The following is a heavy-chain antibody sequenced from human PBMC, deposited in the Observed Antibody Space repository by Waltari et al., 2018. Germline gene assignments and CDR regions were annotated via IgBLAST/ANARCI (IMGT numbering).Heavy chain of an antibody. CDR2: SIPIFGTA. Sequence: QVQLVQSGAEVKKPGSSVTVSCKASGGTFSSYAISWVRQAPGQGLEWMGGSIPIFGTANYAQKCQGRVTNTADESTSTAYMELSSLRSEDTAVYYCARPNYYDSSGYYWTFDIWGQGTMVTVSS. D-gene: IGHD3-22*01. CDR1: GGTFSSYA. J-gene: IGHJ3*02. CDR3: ARPNYYDSSGYYWTFDI. V-gene: IGHV1-69*01.